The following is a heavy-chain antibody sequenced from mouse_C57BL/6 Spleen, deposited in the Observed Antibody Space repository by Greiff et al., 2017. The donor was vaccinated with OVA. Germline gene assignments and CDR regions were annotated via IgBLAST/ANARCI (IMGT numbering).Heavy chain of an antibody. Sequence: EVKLQESGAELVRPGASVKLSCTASGFNIKDYYMHWVKQRPEQGLEWIGRIDPEDGDTEYAPKFQGKATMTADTSSNTAYLQLSSLTSEDTAVYYCTTESYGSSLLYFDYWGQGTTLTVSS. CDR2: IDPEDGDT. J-gene: IGHJ2*01. CDR3: TTESYGSSLLYFDY. CDR1: GFNIKDYY. V-gene: IGHV14-1*01. D-gene: IGHD1-1*01.